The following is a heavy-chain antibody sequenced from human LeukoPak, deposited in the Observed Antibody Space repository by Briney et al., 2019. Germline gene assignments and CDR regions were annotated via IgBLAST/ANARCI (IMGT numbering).Heavy chain of an antibody. CDR2: ISGSGGST. D-gene: IGHD2-15*01. CDR1: GFTFSSYA. J-gene: IGHJ3*01. V-gene: IGHV3-23*01. Sequence: GGSLRLSCAASGFTFSSYAMSWVRQAPGKGLEWVSAISGSGGSTYYADSVKGRFTISRDNAENTLYLQMNSLRPEDTALYYCARSQSGVFDVWGQGTMVIVSS. CDR3: ARSQSGVFDV.